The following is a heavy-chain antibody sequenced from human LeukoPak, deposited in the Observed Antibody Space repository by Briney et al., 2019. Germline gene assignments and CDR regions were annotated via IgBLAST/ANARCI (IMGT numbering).Heavy chain of an antibody. D-gene: IGHD2-15*01. CDR2: ISTNGGGT. CDR3: ARYCNGVTCYSGYDY. CDR1: GFTFSSYA. V-gene: IGHV3-64*01. J-gene: IGHJ4*02. Sequence: RPGGSLRLSCAASGFTFSSYAMHWVRQTPGKGLEYVSAISTNGGGTYYANSVKGRFTISRDHSKNTLYLQMGSLRAEDMAVYFCARYCNGVTCYSGYDYWGQGPLVTVSS.